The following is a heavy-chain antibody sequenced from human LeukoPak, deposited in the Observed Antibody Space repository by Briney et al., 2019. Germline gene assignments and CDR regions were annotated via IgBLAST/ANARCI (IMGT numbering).Heavy chain of an antibody. Sequence: SVEVSCKASGGTFSSYAISWVRQAPGQGLEWMGRIIPILGIANYVQKFQGRVTITADKSTSTAYMELSSLRSEDTAVYYCARFPPGYYDGRGYSDDWGQGTLVTVSS. D-gene: IGHD4-23*01. CDR1: GGTFSSYA. J-gene: IGHJ4*02. V-gene: IGHV1-69*04. CDR3: ARFPPGYYDGRGYSDD. CDR2: IIPILGIA.